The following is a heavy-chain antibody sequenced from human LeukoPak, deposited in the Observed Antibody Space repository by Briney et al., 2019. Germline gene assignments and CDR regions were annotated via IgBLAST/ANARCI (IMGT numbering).Heavy chain of an antibody. D-gene: IGHD3-16*01. Sequence: PGGPLRLSCAASGFTFSNYWMTWVRQAPGKGLEWVANIKPDGRERYYVESVKGRFTISRDNAKNSVFLQMDSLRAEDTALYYCARDYEGGQGTLVTVS. CDR1: GFTFSNYW. CDR3: ARDYE. V-gene: IGHV3-7*04. CDR2: IKPDGRER. J-gene: IGHJ4*02.